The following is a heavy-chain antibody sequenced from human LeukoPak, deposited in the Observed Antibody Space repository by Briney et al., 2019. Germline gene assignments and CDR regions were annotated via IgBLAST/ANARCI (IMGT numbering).Heavy chain of an antibody. CDR3: ARTWGYLYYFDY. CDR2: ISSSSSYI. J-gene: IGHJ4*02. D-gene: IGHD3-16*01. V-gene: IGHV3-21*01. Sequence: GGSLRLSCAASGFTFSSYSMNWVRQAPGKGLEWVSSISSSSSYIYYADSVKGRFTVSRDNAKNSLYLQMNSLRAEDTAVYYCARTWGYLYYFDYWGQGTLVTVSS. CDR1: GFTFSSYS.